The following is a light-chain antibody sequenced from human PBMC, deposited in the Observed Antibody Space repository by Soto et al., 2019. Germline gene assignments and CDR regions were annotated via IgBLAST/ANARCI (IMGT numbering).Light chain of an antibody. J-gene: IGKJ1*01. CDR1: QSVNSW. CDR3: QQYNSYSRT. CDR2: QAS. Sequence: DIQMTQSPSTLSAYVGDRVTITCRAGQSVNSWLAWYQQKPGKAPKLLIYQASTLESGVPSRFSGSRSGTKFTLTISSLQPDDFATYYCQQYNSYSRTFDQGTKVEI. V-gene: IGKV1-5*03.